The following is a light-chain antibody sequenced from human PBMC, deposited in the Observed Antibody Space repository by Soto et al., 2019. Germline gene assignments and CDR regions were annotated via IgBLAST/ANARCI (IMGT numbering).Light chain of an antibody. V-gene: IGKV1-5*01. J-gene: IGKJ1*01. CDR2: DAS. Sequence: DIQMTQSPSTLSASVGDRVTVTCRASRSISDWVAWYQQKPGKAPQLLIFDASTLKSGVPSRFSGSGSETEFTLTISGLQPGDSATYYCQQYNSYSPTFGQGPRWIS. CDR3: QQYNSYSPT. CDR1: RSISDW.